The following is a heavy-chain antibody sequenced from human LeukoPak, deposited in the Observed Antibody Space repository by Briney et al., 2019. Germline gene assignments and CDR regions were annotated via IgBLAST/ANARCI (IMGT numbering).Heavy chain of an antibody. Sequence: PGGSPRLSCAASGFTFDDYAMHWVRQAPGKGLEWVSGISWNSGSIGYADSVKGRFTISRDNAKNSLYLQMNSLRAEDTALYYCAKDYYDFWSGHGYFDYWGQGTLVTVSS. V-gene: IGHV3-9*01. J-gene: IGHJ4*02. D-gene: IGHD3-3*01. CDR2: ISWNSGSI. CDR1: GFTFDDYA. CDR3: AKDYYDFWSGHGYFDY.